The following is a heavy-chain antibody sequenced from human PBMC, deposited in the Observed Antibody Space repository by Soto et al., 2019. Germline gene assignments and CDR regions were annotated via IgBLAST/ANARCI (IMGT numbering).Heavy chain of an antibody. V-gene: IGHV1-18*01. D-gene: IGHD1-26*01. CDR1: GYTFTSYG. J-gene: IGHJ5*01. Sequence: QVQLVQSGGEGKKPGASVKVSCKASGYTFTSYGISWVRQAPGQGLEWMGRISAYNGNTNYAQKLQGRVTMTTDTSTSTAYVELRSLRSDDTAVYCCARVVGALGHWFDPWGQGTLVTVSS. CDR3: ARVVGALGHWFDP. CDR2: ISAYNGNT.